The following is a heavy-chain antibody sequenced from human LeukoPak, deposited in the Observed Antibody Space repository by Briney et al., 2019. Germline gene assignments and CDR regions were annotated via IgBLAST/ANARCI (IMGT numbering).Heavy chain of an antibody. J-gene: IGHJ4*02. CDR1: GYTFTGYY. CDR2: ISAYNGNT. Sequence: ASVKVSCKASGYTFTGYYMHWVRQAPGQGLEWMGWISAYNGNTNYAQKLQGRVTMTTDTSTSTAYMELRSLRSDDTAVYYCARDWGDSSGYLPVPGSYWGQGTLVTVSS. D-gene: IGHD3-22*01. CDR3: ARDWGDSSGYLPVPGSY. V-gene: IGHV1-18*04.